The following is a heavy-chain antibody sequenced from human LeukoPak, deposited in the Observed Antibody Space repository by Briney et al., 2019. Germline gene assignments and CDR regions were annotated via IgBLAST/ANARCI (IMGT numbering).Heavy chain of an antibody. J-gene: IGHJ4*02. D-gene: IGHD1-26*01. CDR1: GFTFSSYA. Sequence: PGGSLRLSCAASGFTFSSYAMSWVRQAPGKGLEWVANIKEDGTKRNYVDSVKGRFTISRDNAKNSLYLQMNSLRAEDTAVYYCARVGSYFDYWGQGTLVTVSS. CDR3: ARVGSYFDY. CDR2: IKEDGTKR. V-gene: IGHV3-7*03.